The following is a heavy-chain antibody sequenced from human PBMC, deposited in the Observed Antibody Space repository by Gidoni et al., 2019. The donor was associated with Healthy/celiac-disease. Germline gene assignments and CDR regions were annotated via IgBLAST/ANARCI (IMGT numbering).Heavy chain of an antibody. CDR3: ARAAAVAGTNDAFDI. J-gene: IGHJ3*02. Sequence: EVQLVESGGGVVRPGGSLRLSCAASGFRFDDDGISWVPQAPGKGLEWVSGINWNGGSTGYADSVKGRFTISRDNAKNSLYLQMNSLRAEDTALYYCARAAAVAGTNDAFDIWGQGTMVTVSS. D-gene: IGHD6-19*01. CDR1: GFRFDDDG. V-gene: IGHV3-20*04. CDR2: INWNGGST.